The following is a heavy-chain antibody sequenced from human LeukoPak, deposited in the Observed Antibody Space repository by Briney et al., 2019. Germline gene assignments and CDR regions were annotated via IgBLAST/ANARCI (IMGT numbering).Heavy chain of an antibody. Sequence: SETLSLTCTVSGASISSSFYYWGWIRQPPGRGLEWIGSIYYSGSTYYNPSLKSRVTISVDTSKNQFSLKLSSVTAADTAVYYCVRDHEPDTSTGDEYWGQGALVTVSS. D-gene: IGHD5-18*01. CDR1: GASISSSFYY. V-gene: IGHV4-39*02. CDR3: VRDHEPDTSTGDEY. J-gene: IGHJ4*02. CDR2: IYYSGST.